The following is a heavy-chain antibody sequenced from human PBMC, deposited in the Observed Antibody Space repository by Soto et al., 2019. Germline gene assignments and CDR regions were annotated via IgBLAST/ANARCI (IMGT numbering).Heavy chain of an antibody. CDR2: ISYDGSNK. V-gene: IGHV3-30*18. Sequence: GGSLRLSCAASGFTFSSYGMHWVRQAPGKGLEWVAVISYDGSNKYYADSVKGRFTISRDNSKNTLYLQMNSLRAEDTAVYYCAKTRTNWNRHGSYYMDVWGKGTTVTVSS. D-gene: IGHD1-20*01. CDR1: GFTFSSYG. CDR3: AKTRTNWNRHGSYYMDV. J-gene: IGHJ6*03.